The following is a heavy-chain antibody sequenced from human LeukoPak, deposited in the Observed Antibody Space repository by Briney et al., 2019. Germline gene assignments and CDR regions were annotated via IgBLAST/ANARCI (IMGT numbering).Heavy chain of an antibody. Sequence: GGSLRLSCAASGFTFSSYSMNWVRQAPGKGLEWVSSISSSSSYIYYADSVKGRFTISRDNAKNSLYLQMNSLRAEDTAVYYCARGGIAARPRDYFDYWGQGTLVTVSS. J-gene: IGHJ4*02. CDR3: ARGGIAARPRDYFDY. CDR2: ISSSSSYI. D-gene: IGHD6-6*01. V-gene: IGHV3-21*01. CDR1: GFTFSSYS.